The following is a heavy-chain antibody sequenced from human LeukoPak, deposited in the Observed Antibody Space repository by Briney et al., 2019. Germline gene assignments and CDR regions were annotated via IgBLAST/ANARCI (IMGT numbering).Heavy chain of an antibody. V-gene: IGHV3-66*02. D-gene: IGHD5-12*01. Sequence: GGSLRLSCAASGFTVSSNYMSWVRQGPGKGLECVSVISNDGDTYYADSVKGRFTISRDNYKNTVYLQMNSLRAEDTAVYYCAKDGFHRGYSGNGNWFDPWGQGTLVTVSS. CDR1: GFTVSSNY. J-gene: IGHJ5*02. CDR2: ISNDGDT. CDR3: AKDGFHRGYSGNGNWFDP.